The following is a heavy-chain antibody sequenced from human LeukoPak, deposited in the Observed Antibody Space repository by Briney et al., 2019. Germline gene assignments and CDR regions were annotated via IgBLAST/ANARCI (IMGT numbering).Heavy chain of an antibody. CDR1: GGSFSGYY. D-gene: IGHD3-22*01. CDR2: INHSGST. V-gene: IGHV4-34*01. CDR3: ARHLSYSSSWYSYYDSSGYFFSPPFDY. Sequence: SETLSLTCAVYGGSFSGYYWSWIRQPPGKGLEWIGEINHSGSTNYNPSLKSRVTISVDTSKNQFSLKLSSVTAADTAVYYCARHLSYSSSWYSYYDSSGYFFSPPFDYWGQGTLVTVSS. J-gene: IGHJ4*02.